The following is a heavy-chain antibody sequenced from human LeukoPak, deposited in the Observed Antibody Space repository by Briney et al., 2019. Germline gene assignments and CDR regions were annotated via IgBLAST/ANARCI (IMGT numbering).Heavy chain of an antibody. D-gene: IGHD2-8*01. CDR3: ARLSGGIVLMVYAPGYFDY. CDR1: GGSISSYN. CDR2: IYYSGST. Sequence: SETLSLTCTVPGGSISSYNWSWIRQPPGKGLEWIGYIYYSGSTNYNPSLKSRVTISVDTSKNQFSLKLSSVTAADTAVYYCARLSGGIVLMVYAPGYFDYWGQGTLVTVSS. J-gene: IGHJ4*02. V-gene: IGHV4-59*01.